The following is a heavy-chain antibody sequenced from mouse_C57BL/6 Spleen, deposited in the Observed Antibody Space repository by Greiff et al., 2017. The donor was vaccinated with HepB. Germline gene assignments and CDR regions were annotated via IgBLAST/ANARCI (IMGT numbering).Heavy chain of an antibody. V-gene: IGHV1-69*01. CDR1: GYTFTSYW. CDR3: ASFIGDSMDAMDY. D-gene: IGHD2-10*02. CDR2: IDPSDSYT. J-gene: IGHJ4*01. Sequence: QVQLQQPGAELVMPGASVKLSCKASGYTFTSYWMHWVKQRPGQGLEWIGEIDPSDSYTNYNQKFKGKSSLTVDKASSTAYMQLSSLTSEDSAVYYCASFIGDSMDAMDYWGQGTSVTVSS.